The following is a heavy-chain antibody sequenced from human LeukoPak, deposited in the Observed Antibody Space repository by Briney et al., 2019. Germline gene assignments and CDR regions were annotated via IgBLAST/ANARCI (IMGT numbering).Heavy chain of an antibody. D-gene: IGHD3-22*01. Sequence: GGSLRLSCAASGFTFSSYSMNWVRQAPGKGLEWVSSISSSSSYIYYADSVKGRFTISRDNAKNSLYLQMNSLRAEDTAVFYCAGSTDYPDDYDSSGYYYSFWGQGTLVTVSS. J-gene: IGHJ4*02. CDR1: GFTFSSYS. V-gene: IGHV3-21*01. CDR3: AGSTDYPDDYDSSGYYYSF. CDR2: ISSSSSYI.